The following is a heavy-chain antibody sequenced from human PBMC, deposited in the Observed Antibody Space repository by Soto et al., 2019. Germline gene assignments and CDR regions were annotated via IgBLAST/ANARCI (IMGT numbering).Heavy chain of an antibody. J-gene: IGHJ4*02. Sequence: ASVKVSCKASGYTFTSYYMHWVRQAPGQGLEWMGIINPSGGSTSYAQKFQGRVTMTRDTPTSTVYMELSSLSSEDTAVYYCASPSTPYCSGGSCYSFDYWGQGTLVTVSS. D-gene: IGHD2-15*01. CDR2: INPSGGST. CDR1: GYTFTSYY. CDR3: ASPSTPYCSGGSCYSFDY. V-gene: IGHV1-46*03.